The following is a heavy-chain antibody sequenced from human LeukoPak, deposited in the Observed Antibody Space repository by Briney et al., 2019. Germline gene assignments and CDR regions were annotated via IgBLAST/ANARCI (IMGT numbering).Heavy chain of an antibody. CDR1: GGTFSSYA. Sequence: SVKVSCKASGGTFSSYAISWVRQAPGQGLEWMGGIIPIFGTADYAQKFQGRVTITADESTSTAYMELSGLRSEDTAVYYCARDSGDGYNYLDYWGQGTLVTVPS. CDR3: ARDSGDGYNYLDY. CDR2: IIPIFGTA. V-gene: IGHV1-69*13. J-gene: IGHJ4*02. D-gene: IGHD5-24*01.